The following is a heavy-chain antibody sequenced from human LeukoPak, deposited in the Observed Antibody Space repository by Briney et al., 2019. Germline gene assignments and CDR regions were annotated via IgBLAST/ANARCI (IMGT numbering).Heavy chain of an antibody. CDR2: IYYSGST. CDR1: GGSISSSSYY. Sequence: SETLSLTCTVSGGSISSSSYYWGWIRQPPGKGLEWIGSIYYSGSTYYNPSLKSRVTISVDTSKNQFSLKLSSVTAADTAVYYCARDGGYCSGGSCYLLTDYYYYMDVWGKGTTVTVSS. D-gene: IGHD2-15*01. V-gene: IGHV4-39*07. J-gene: IGHJ6*03. CDR3: ARDGGYCSGGSCYLLTDYYYYMDV.